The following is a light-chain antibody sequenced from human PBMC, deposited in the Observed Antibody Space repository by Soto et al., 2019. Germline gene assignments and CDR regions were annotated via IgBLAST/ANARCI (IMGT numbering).Light chain of an antibody. Sequence: SSVLTQPPSVAVAPGQTATVSCGGNNVGSKSVHWYQQKPGQAPVLVVYDDSDRPSGIPERFSASNSGNTATLTISRVEAGDEADYYCQVWDTSSDQGVFGTGTKATVL. CDR2: DDS. J-gene: IGLJ1*01. CDR3: QVWDTSSDQGV. CDR1: NVGSKS. V-gene: IGLV3-21*02.